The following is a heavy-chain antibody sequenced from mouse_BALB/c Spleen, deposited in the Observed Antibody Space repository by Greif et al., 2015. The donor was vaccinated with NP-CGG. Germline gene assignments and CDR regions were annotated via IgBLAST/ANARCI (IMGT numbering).Heavy chain of an antibody. CDR2: IDPENGDT. J-gene: IGHJ3*01. V-gene: IGHV14-4*02. CDR1: GFNIKDYY. Sequence: VQLQQSGAELVRSGASVKLSCTASGFNIKDYYMHWVKQRPEQGLEWIGWIDPENGDTEYAPKFQGKATMTADTSSNTAYLQLSSLTSEDTAVYYCNAGGYGSAYWGQGTLVTVSA. CDR3: NAGGYGSAY. D-gene: IGHD2-14*01.